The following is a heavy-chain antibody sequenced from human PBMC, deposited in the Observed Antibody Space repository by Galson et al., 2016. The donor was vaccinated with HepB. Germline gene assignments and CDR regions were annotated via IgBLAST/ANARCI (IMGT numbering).Heavy chain of an antibody. V-gene: IGHV3-23*01. Sequence: SLRLSCAASGFTFSSYVMSWVRQAPGKGLEWVSVISGSGGSTYYADSVKGRFTISRDNSKNTMYLQMNSLRAEDTAVYYCAKDYSNYFWYFDFWGRGTLVTVPS. J-gene: IGHJ2*01. CDR2: ISGSGGST. D-gene: IGHD4-11*01. CDR1: GFTFSSYV. CDR3: AKDYSNYFWYFDF.